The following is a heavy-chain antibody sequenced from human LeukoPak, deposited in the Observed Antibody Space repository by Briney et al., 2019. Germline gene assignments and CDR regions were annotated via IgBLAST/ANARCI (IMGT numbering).Heavy chain of an antibody. CDR3: ASFQDCSGGSCYSFSSYYYYMDV. Sequence: PSETLSLTCTVSGGSISSSSYFWGWIRQPPGKGLEWIGSIFYSGTTYYNPSLKSRVTMSVDTSKNQFSLKLSSVAAADTAVYYCASFQDCSGGSCYSFSSYYYYMDVWGKGTTVTISS. CDR1: GGSISSSSYF. CDR2: IFYSGTT. D-gene: IGHD2-15*01. V-gene: IGHV4-39*01. J-gene: IGHJ6*03.